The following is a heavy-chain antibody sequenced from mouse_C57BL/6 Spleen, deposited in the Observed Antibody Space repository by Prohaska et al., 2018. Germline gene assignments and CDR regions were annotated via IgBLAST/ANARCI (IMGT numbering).Heavy chain of an antibody. CDR2: IRLKSDNYAT. J-gene: IGHJ2*01. Sequence: EVKLEESGGGLVQPGGSMKLSCVASGFTFSNYWMNWVRQSPEKGLEWVAQIRLKSDNYATHYAESVKGRFTISRDDSKSSVYLQMNNLRAEDTGIYYCTGGGSSYFDYWGQGTTLTVSS. D-gene: IGHD1-1*01. CDR3: TGGGSSYFDY. V-gene: IGHV6-3*01. CDR1: GFTFSNYW.